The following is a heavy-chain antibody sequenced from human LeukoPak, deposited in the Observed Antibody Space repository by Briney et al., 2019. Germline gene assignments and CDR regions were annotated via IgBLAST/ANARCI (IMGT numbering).Heavy chain of an antibody. D-gene: IGHD2-21*02. CDR2: IKRDGSEV. Sequence: GGSLRLSCAASGFTFTDFWMRWVRQAPGKGLEWVANIKRDGSEVYYVDSVKGRFTISRDNAKNSLYLQMNSLRAEDTAVYYCARGRLPLDYWGQGTLVTVSS. J-gene: IGHJ4*02. V-gene: IGHV3-7*02. CDR1: GFTFTDFW. CDR3: ARGRLPLDY.